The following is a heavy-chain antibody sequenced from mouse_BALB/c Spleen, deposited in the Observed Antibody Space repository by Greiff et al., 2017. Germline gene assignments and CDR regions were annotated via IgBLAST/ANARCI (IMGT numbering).Heavy chain of an antibody. CDR3: TRCGYDRYDMDY. V-gene: IGHV1-5*01. CDR1: GYTFTSYW. J-gene: IGHJ4*01. CDR2: IYPGNSDT. D-gene: IGHD2-2*01. Sequence: VQLQQSGTVLARPGASVKMSCKASGYTFTSYWMHWVKQRPGQGLEWIGAIYPGNSDTSYNQKFKGKAKLTAVTSTSTAYMELSSLTNEDSAVYYCTRCGYDRYDMDYWGQGTSVTVSS.